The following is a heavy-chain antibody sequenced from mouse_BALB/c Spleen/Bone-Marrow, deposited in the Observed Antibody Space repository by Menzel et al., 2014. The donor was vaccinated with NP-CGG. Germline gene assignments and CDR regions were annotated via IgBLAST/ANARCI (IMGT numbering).Heavy chain of an antibody. CDR2: INNNGGST. D-gene: IGHD1-1*01. Sequence: EVQLVESGGGLVQPGGSLKLSCVASGFTFSSYGMSWVRQTTDKRLELVATINNNGGSTYYPDSVKGQFTISRDNAKNTLYLQMSSLKSEDTAMYYCARVYGWYFDVWGAGTTVTVSS. V-gene: IGHV5-6-3*01. CDR1: GFTFSSYG. CDR3: ARVYGWYFDV. J-gene: IGHJ1*01.